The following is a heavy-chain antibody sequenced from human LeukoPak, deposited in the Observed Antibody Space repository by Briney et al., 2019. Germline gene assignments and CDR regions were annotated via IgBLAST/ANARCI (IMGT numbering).Heavy chain of an antibody. D-gene: IGHD3-22*01. CDR2: ISSTSDYI. CDR3: AKPYYDSSGYHEYFQH. CDR1: GFTFSDYS. Sequence: GGSLRLSCVASGFTFSDYSMNWVRQAPGKGLGWVSSISSTSDYIYYADSVKGRFTISRDNSKNTLYLQMNSLRAEDTAVYYCAKPYYDSSGYHEYFQHWGQGTLVTVSS. V-gene: IGHV3-21*04. J-gene: IGHJ1*01.